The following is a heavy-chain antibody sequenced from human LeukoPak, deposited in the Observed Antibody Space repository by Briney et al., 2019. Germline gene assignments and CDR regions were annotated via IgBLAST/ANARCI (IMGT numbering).Heavy chain of an antibody. Sequence: SETLSLTCAVYGGSFSGYYWSWIRQPPGKGLEWIGEINHSGSTNYNPSLKSRVTISVDTSKNQFSLKLSSVTAADTAVYYCARGRSSSWSLYCYYGMDVWGQGTTVTVSS. D-gene: IGHD6-13*01. V-gene: IGHV4-34*01. CDR3: ARGRSSSWSLYCYYGMDV. CDR2: INHSGST. CDR1: GGSFSGYY. J-gene: IGHJ6*02.